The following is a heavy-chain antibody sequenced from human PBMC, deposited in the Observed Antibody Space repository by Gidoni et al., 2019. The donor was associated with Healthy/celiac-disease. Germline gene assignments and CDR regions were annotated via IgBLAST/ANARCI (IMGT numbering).Heavy chain of an antibody. CDR3: ARASALGSDAFDI. CDR2: IWYDGSNK. D-gene: IGHD1-26*01. CDR1: GFTFSSYG. J-gene: IGHJ3*02. V-gene: IGHV3-33*01. Sequence: QVQLVESGGGVVQPGRSLSLSCAASGFTFSSYGMHWVRQAPGKGLEWVAVIWYDGSNKYYADSVKGRFTISRDNSKNTLYLQMNGLRAEDTAVYYCARASALGSDAFDIWGQGTMVTVSS.